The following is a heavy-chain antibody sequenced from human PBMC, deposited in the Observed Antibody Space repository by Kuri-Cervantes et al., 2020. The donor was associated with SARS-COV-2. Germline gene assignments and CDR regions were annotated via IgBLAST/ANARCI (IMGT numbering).Heavy chain of an antibody. CDR1: GFIFSSYG. J-gene: IGHJ4*02. D-gene: IGHD2-15*01. CDR3: ASDRLYCSGGSCYLPDY. Sequence: GESLKISCAACGFIFSSYGMHWVRQAPGKGLEGVAVIWYDGSNKYYADSVKGRFTISRDNSKNTLYLQMNSLRAEDTAVYYCASDRLYCSGGSCYLPDYWGQGTQVTVSS. CDR2: IWYDGSNK. V-gene: IGHV3-33*01.